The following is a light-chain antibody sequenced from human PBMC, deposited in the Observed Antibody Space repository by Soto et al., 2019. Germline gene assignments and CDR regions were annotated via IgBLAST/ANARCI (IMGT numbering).Light chain of an antibody. J-gene: IGKJ1*01. Sequence: IQLTQSPSSLSASVGDRVAITCRASQTIDVYLNWYLQKPGRAPQLLIYAASKLQSGVPSRFSGSGSGTDFTLTITSLQADDSATYFCQQSYMTPRTFGQGTKVDIK. CDR3: QQSYMTPRT. V-gene: IGKV1-39*01. CDR1: QTIDVY. CDR2: AAS.